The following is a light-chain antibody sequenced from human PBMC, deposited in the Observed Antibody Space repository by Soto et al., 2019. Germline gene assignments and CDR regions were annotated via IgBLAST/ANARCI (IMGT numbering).Light chain of an antibody. Sequence: QSALTQPASVSGSPGQSITISCSGTSSDVGAYTYVSWYQVHPGEPPKLVIYDVSKRPSGVSNRFSGSKSGNTASLTISALQAEDEGDYYCSSSRSTSTLGVFGTGTKLTVL. CDR3: SSSRSTSTLGV. CDR2: DVS. J-gene: IGLJ1*01. V-gene: IGLV2-14*03. CDR1: SSDVGAYTY.